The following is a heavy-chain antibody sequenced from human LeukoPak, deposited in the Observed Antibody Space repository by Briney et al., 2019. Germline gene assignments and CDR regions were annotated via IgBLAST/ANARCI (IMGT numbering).Heavy chain of an antibody. CDR3: ERKLLSLYYFDY. J-gene: IGHJ4*02. D-gene: IGHD2-2*01. V-gene: IGHV3-30-3*01. CDR2: ISYDGSNK. Sequence: GRSLRLSCAASGFTFSSYAMHWVRQAPGKGLEWVAVISYDGSNKYYADSVKGRFTISRDNSKNTLYLQMNSLRAEDTAVYYCERKLLSLYYFDYWGQGTLVTVSS. CDR1: GFTFSSYA.